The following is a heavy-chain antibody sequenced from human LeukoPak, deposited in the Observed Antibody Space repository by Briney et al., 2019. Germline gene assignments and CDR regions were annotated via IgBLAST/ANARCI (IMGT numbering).Heavy chain of an antibody. V-gene: IGHV3-23*01. CDR3: AKGAAAGLVDWFDP. Sequence: HPGGSLRLSCAVSGFTFTNFAMMWVRQAPGKGLQWVSSITGDGATYYADSVRGRFMLSRDTSKNTLYLQMNSLTAEDTALYYCAKGAAAGLVDWFDPWGQGTLVTVSS. J-gene: IGHJ5*02. CDR1: GFTFTNFA. D-gene: IGHD6-25*01. CDR2: ITGDGAT.